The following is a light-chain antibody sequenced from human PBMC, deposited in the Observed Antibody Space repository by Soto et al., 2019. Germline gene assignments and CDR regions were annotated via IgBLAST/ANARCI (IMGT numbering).Light chain of an antibody. CDR1: QSVSSN. J-gene: IGKJ3*01. CDR3: HQYNNWHPARFI. V-gene: IGKV3-15*01. Sequence: EIVMTQSPATLSVSPGERATLSCRASQSVSSNLAWYQQKPGQAPRLLIYDASTRATGIPARFSGSGSGTDFTLTISSLQSEDFAVYYCHQYNNWHPARFIFGPGTKVDI. CDR2: DAS.